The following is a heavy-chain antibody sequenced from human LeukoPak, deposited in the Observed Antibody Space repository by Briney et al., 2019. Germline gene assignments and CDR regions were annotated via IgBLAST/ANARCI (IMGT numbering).Heavy chain of an antibody. Sequence: PSETLSLTCTVSGVSISSYYWSWIRQPPGKGLEWIGYIYYSGSTNYNPSLKSRVTISVDTSKNQFSLKLSSVTAADTAVYYCARHSGSYSLDYWGQGTLATVSS. CDR3: ARHSGSYSLDY. J-gene: IGHJ4*02. V-gene: IGHV4-59*08. D-gene: IGHD1-26*01. CDR1: GVSISSYY. CDR2: IYYSGST.